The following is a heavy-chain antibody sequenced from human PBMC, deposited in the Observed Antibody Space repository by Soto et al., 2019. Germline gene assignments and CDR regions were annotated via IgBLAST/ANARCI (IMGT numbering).Heavy chain of an antibody. Sequence: PSETLSLTCAVSGASISNPGYSWTWIRQHPGGGLEWLGSNNYRGDTYYNPSLKSRMTISLDTSKNQFSLWLTSVTAADTAVYYCTRGGSGWKALNWLDHWGQGTQVTVFS. D-gene: IGHD6-19*01. J-gene: IGHJ5*02. CDR2: NNYRGDT. V-gene: IGHV4-31*11. CDR1: GASISNPGYS. CDR3: TRGGSGWKALNWLDH.